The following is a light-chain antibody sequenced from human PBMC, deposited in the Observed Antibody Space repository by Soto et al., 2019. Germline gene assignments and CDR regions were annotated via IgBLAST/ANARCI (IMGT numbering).Light chain of an antibody. CDR1: RSDIGAYNY. CDR2: EVT. CDR3: SSYTSTSTLYV. J-gene: IGLJ1*01. V-gene: IGLV2-14*01. Sequence: QSALTHPASMSGTPGQSITIPYIRTRSDIGAYNYVSWYQQHPSKVPKLMIYEVTNRPSGLSNRFSGSKSGKTPSLTTSGLQAGDEAEYCCSSYTSTSTLYVFGAGTKVTGL.